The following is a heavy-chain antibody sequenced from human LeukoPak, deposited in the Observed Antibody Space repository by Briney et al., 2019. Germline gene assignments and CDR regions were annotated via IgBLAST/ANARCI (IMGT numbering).Heavy chain of an antibody. CDR1: GFTFSSYW. J-gene: IGHJ4*02. D-gene: IGHD6-13*01. Sequence: GGSLRLSCAASGFTFSSYWMSWVRQAPGKGLEWVANIKQDGSEKYNVDSVKGRFTISRDNAKNSLYLQMNSLRAEDTAVYYCARDLIAAAGASDYWGQGTLVTVSS. V-gene: IGHV3-7*03. CDR3: ARDLIAAAGASDY. CDR2: IKQDGSEK.